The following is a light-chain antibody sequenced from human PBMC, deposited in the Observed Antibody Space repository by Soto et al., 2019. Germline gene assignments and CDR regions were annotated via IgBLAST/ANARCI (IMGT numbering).Light chain of an antibody. V-gene: IGKV1-5*01. J-gene: IGKJ1*01. Sequence: DFPMTQSPSTLSASVGDRVTITCRASQNIRSRLAWFQQKPGKAPKLLIYDASSLESEVPQRFSGSGSGTEFTLTISSLQTDDFLTYYCQQYHSYWTFGQGIKVE. CDR3: QQYHSYWT. CDR2: DAS. CDR1: QNIRSR.